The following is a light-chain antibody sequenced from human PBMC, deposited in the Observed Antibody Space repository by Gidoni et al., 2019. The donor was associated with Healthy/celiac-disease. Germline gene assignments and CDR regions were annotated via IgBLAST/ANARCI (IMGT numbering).Light chain of an antibody. CDR2: DAS. J-gene: IGKJ4*01. CDR3: QQYNSYTLT. Sequence: DIQMTQSPSTLSASVGDRVTITCRASQSISSWLAWYQQKPGKAPKLLIYDASSLESGVPARFSGSGSGTEFTLTISSLQPDDFATYYCQQYNSYTLTFGGGTKVEIK. CDR1: QSISSW. V-gene: IGKV1-5*01.